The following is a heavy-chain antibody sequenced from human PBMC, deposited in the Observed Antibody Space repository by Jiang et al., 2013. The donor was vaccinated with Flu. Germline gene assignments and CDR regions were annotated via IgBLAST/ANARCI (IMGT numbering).Heavy chain of an antibody. V-gene: IGHV1-3*01. D-gene: IGHD2-15*01. J-gene: IGHJ4*02. CDR3: ARLSRYCSGGSCQPKHPDY. CDR2: INAGNGNT. Sequence: GAEVKKPGASVKVSCKASGYTFTSYAMHWVRQAPGQRLEWMGWINAGNGNTKYSQKFQGRVTITRDTSASTAYMELSSLRSEDTAVYYCARLSRYCSGGSCQPKHPDYWGQGTLVTVSS. CDR1: GYTFTSYA.